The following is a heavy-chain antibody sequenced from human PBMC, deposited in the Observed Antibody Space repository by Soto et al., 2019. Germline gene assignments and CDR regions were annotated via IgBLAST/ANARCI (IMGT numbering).Heavy chain of an antibody. Sequence: PGGSLRLSCAASGFTFDDYAMHWVRQAPGKGLEWVSGISWNSGSIGYADSVKGRFTISRDNAKNSLYLQMNSLRAEDTALYYCAKDVGYSSTDALDYWGQGTLVTVSS. CDR1: GFTFDDYA. D-gene: IGHD6-13*01. CDR2: ISWNSGSI. CDR3: AKDVGYSSTDALDY. V-gene: IGHV3-9*01. J-gene: IGHJ4*02.